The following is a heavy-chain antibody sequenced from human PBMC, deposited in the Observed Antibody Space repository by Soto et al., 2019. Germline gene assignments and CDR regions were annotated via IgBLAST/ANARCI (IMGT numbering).Heavy chain of an antibody. Sequence: EVQLLESGGGLVQPGGSLRLSCAASGFTFSSYALTWVRQAPGKGLEWVSAISGSGGSTDYADSVKVRFTISRDNSNNTLYLHMNSLRAEDTAVYYCARAYGDYVSDFDYWGQGTLVTVSS. V-gene: IGHV3-23*01. J-gene: IGHJ4*02. CDR2: ISGSGGST. CDR1: GFTFSSYA. CDR3: ARAYGDYVSDFDY. D-gene: IGHD4-17*01.